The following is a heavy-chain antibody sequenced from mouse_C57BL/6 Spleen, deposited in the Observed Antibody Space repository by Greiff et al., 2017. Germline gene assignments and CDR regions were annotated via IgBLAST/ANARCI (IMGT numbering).Heavy chain of an antibody. CDR3: TRDTTVVAHFDY. J-gene: IGHJ2*01. CDR2: IDPETGGT. V-gene: IGHV1-15*01. Sequence: VHLVESGAELVRPGASVTLSCKASGYTFTDYEMHWVKQTPVHGLEWIGAIDPETGGTAYNQKFKGKAILTADKSSSTAYMELRSLTSEDSAVYYCTRDTTVVAHFDYWGQGTTLTVSS. D-gene: IGHD1-1*01. CDR1: GYTFTDYE.